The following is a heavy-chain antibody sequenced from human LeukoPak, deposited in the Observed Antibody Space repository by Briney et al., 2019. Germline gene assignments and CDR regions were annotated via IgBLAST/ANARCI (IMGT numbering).Heavy chain of an antibody. J-gene: IGHJ4*02. CDR3: ASEPWFLEWLS. CDR2: INPNSGGT. D-gene: IGHD3-3*01. CDR1: GYTFTSYD. Sequence: ASVKVSCKASGYTFTSYDINWVRQATGQGLEWMGWINPNSGGTNYAQKFQGRVTMTRDTSISTAYMELSRLRSDDTAVYYCASEPWFLEWLSWGQGTLVTVSS. V-gene: IGHV1-2*02.